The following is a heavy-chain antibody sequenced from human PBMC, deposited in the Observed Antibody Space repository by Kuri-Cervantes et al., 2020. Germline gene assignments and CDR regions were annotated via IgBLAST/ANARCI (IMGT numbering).Heavy chain of an antibody. J-gene: IGHJ4*02. D-gene: IGHD5-18*01. CDR2: ISYDGSNK. CDR3: AKDLGGYSYGREDY. Sequence: GESLKISCAASGFTFSSYGMHWVRQAPGKGLEWVAVISYDGSNKYYADSVKGRFTISRDNSKNTLYLQMNSLRAEDTAAYYCAKDLGGYSYGREDYWGQGTQVTVSS. CDR1: GFTFSSYG. V-gene: IGHV3-30*18.